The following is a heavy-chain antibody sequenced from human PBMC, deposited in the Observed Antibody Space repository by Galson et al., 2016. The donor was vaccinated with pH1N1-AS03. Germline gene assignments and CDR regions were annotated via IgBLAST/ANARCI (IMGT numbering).Heavy chain of an antibody. V-gene: IGHV1-69*04. CDR1: GGTFNTYA. J-gene: IGHJ3*02. CDR2: NIPMLNIP. D-gene: IGHD2-15*01. Sequence: SVKVSCKASGGTFNTYAISWVRQAPGQELEWMGRNIPMLNIPDYAQKFQVRVTITADKSTNTAYMELTNLRSDDTALYYCAKGYSATPSGTFDIWGQGTMVTVSS. CDR3: AKGYSATPSGTFDI.